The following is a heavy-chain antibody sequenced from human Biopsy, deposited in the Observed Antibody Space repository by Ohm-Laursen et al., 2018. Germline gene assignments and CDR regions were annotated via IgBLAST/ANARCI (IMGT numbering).Heavy chain of an antibody. Sequence: TLSLTCDVSGQSLSSVYYWAWIRQPPGKGLEWIGNVFHGGSTDYNPSLMSRVTISTDASKSQFFLSLTSVTAADTAVYYCVRKRAYDAFDIWGQGTRVTVSS. V-gene: IGHV4-38-2*01. CDR1: GQSLSSVYY. CDR3: VRKRAYDAFDI. CDR2: VFHGGST. J-gene: IGHJ3*02.